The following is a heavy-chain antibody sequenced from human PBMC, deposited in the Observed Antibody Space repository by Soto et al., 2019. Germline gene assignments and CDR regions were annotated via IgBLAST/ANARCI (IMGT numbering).Heavy chain of an antibody. V-gene: IGHV3-30*03. D-gene: IGHD6-19*01. CDR2: ISFDGNTM. CDR3: AETWLILVDSPNDY. Sequence: QVQLVESGGGVVQPGRSLRLSCAASGFSFSNYGMHWVRQAPGKGLEWVAVISFDGNTMYYTDSVKGRFTISRDNSKNTLYLQMTTLRPYYTALYSVAETWLILVDSPNDYLGRGILVTVSS. CDR1: GFSFSNYG. J-gene: IGHJ4*01.